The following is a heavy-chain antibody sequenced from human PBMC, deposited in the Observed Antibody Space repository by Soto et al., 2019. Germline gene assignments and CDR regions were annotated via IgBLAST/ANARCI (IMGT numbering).Heavy chain of an antibody. Sequence: SETLSLTCSVSGDSISTVDYFWAWIRQPPGQALEYIGYIYKSTTTYYNPSFESRVAISLDTSKSLFSLTVTSVTAADTAVYFCARGRYCLTGRCFPNWFDSWGQGTLVTVS. CDR3: ARGRYCLTGRCFPNWFDS. V-gene: IGHV4-30-4*01. J-gene: IGHJ5*01. CDR1: GDSISTVDYF. D-gene: IGHD2-15*01. CDR2: IYKSTTT.